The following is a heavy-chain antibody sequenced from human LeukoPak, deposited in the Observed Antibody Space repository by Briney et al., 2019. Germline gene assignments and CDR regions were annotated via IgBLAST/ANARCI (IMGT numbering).Heavy chain of an antibody. D-gene: IGHD4-11*01. Sequence: GRSLRLSCAASGFTFSSYSMNWVRQAPGKGLEWVSSISSSSSYIYYADSVKGRFTISRDNAKNSLYLQMNSLRAEDTAVYYCARDREPKTTDAFDIWGQGTMVTVSS. CDR3: ARDREPKTTDAFDI. CDR2: ISSSSSYI. J-gene: IGHJ3*02. V-gene: IGHV3-21*01. CDR1: GFTFSSYS.